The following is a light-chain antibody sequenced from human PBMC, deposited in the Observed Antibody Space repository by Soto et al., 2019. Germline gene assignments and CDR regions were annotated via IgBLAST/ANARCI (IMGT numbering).Light chain of an antibody. CDR2: GAS. V-gene: IGKV3-15*01. J-gene: IGKJ1*01. CDR3: QQYLHTPRT. CDR1: QSVSSN. Sequence: EIVMTQSPATLSVSPGERATLSCRASQSVSSNLAWYQQKPGQAPRLLIYGASTRATGIPARFSGSGSGTEFTLTISSLQSEDVAVYYCQQYLHTPRTFGQGTKVEIK.